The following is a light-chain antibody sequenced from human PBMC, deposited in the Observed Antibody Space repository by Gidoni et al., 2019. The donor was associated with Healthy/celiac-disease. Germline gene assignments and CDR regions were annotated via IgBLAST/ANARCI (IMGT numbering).Light chain of an antibody. CDR1: QDISNY. Sequence: IQLTHSPSSLSASVGDRVTITCQASQDISNYLSWYQQKPGKAPKLLIYDASNLETGVPSRFSGSGSGTDFTFTISSLQPEDIATYYCQQYDNLPFTFXPXTKVDIK. CDR2: DAS. J-gene: IGKJ3*01. V-gene: IGKV1-33*01. CDR3: QQYDNLPFT.